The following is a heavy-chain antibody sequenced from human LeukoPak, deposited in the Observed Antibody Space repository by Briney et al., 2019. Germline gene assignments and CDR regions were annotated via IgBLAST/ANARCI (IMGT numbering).Heavy chain of an antibody. V-gene: IGHV1-2*02. CDR1: GYTFTGYY. J-gene: IGHJ4*02. CDR2: INPNSGGT. CDR3: ARDLGYCSSTSCYYFDY. D-gene: IGHD2-2*01. Sequence: GASVKVSCKASGYTFTGYYMHWVRQAPGQGLEWMGWINPNSGGTNYAQKFQGRVTMTRDTSISTAYMELSRLRSDDTAVYYCARDLGYCSSTSCYYFDYWGQGTLVTVSS.